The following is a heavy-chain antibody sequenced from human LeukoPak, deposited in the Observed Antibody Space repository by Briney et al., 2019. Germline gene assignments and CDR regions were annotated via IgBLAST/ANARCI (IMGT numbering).Heavy chain of an antibody. Sequence: GGSLGLSCAASGFTFSSYAMHWVRQAPGKGLEWVAVISYDGSNKYYADSVKGRFTISRDNSKNTLYLQMNSLRAEDTAVYYCARDRGYCSGGSCYSLDYYYYGMDVWGQGTTVTVSS. CDR3: ARDRGYCSGGSCYSLDYYYYGMDV. D-gene: IGHD2-15*01. V-gene: IGHV3-30-3*01. CDR2: ISYDGSNK. J-gene: IGHJ6*02. CDR1: GFTFSSYA.